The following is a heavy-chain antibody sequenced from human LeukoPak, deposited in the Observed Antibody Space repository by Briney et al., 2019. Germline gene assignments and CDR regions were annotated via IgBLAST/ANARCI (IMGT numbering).Heavy chain of an antibody. CDR1: GFTFSDRY. J-gene: IGHJ4*02. D-gene: IGHD6-13*01. Sequence: GGSLRLSCAAAGFTFSDRYMSWVRQAPGKGLEWVANIKQDGSEKYYVDSVKGRFTISRDNAKNSLYLQMNSLRAEDTAAYYCAREDSSSWSPNFDYWGQGTLVSVSS. V-gene: IGHV3-7*01. CDR3: AREDSSSWSPNFDY. CDR2: IKQDGSEK.